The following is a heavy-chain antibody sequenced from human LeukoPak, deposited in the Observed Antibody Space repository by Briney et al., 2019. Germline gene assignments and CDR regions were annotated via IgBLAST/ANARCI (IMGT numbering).Heavy chain of an antibody. D-gene: IGHD3-16*01. CDR1: GFTYTNYW. Sequence: GGSLRLSCAASGFTYTNYWLSWFRQAPGQGLEWVAGIKQDGSEGYYVDSVKGRFTISRDNAKNSLFLQLSSLRVEDTAVYYCARGSMHVYHLYTDYWGQGTLVTVSS. CDR3: ARGSMHVYHLYTDY. J-gene: IGHJ4*02. V-gene: IGHV3-7*01. CDR2: IKQDGSEG.